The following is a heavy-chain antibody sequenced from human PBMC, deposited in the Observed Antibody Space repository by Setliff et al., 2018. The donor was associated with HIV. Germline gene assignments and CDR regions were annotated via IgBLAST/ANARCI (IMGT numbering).Heavy chain of an antibody. CDR3: AKAPLTIVATGGKDC. V-gene: IGHV4-61*09. CDR2: IHTTGST. Sequence: PSETLSLTCSVSGDSISSGSYYWSWIRLPAGKGLEWIGQIHTTGSTNYNPSLKSRVTISMDTSKNQFSLNLNSVTATDTAVYYCAKAPLTIVATGGKDCWGQGTLVTVSS. D-gene: IGHD6-13*01. CDR1: GDSISSGSYY. J-gene: IGHJ4*02.